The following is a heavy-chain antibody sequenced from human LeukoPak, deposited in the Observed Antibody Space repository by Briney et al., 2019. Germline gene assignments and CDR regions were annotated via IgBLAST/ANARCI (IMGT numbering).Heavy chain of an antibody. CDR2: IYYSGST. V-gene: IGHV4-61*01. D-gene: IGHD3-10*01. Sequence: SETLSLTCTVSGGSGSSGSYFWSWIRKPPGKGLEWIGYIYYSGSTNYNPSLKSRVTISVDTSKNQFSLKLSSVTAADTAVYYCASSLGEGVDYWGQGTLVTVSS. J-gene: IGHJ4*02. CDR3: ASSLGEGVDY. CDR1: GGSGSSGSYF.